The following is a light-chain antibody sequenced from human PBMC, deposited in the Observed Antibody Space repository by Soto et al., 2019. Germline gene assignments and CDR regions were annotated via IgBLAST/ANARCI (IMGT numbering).Light chain of an antibody. J-gene: IGKJ5*01. V-gene: IGKV3-11*01. Sequence: EAVLTQSPVTLSFSPGERATLSCRASQSFRSLLAWHQQKPGQAPRLLIYDAYNRATGIPPRFSGSGSGTDFTLTISSLEPEDSAVYYCQQRHMWPITFGQGTRLEIK. CDR2: DAY. CDR1: QSFRSL. CDR3: QQRHMWPIT.